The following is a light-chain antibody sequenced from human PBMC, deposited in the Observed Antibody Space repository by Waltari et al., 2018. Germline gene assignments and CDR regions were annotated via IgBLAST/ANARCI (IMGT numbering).Light chain of an antibody. Sequence: QSALTQPASVSGSPGQSLTISCIGTARDIGSYAFVSWYQQHPGKAPKLLLYDVNVRPVVVSDRSSCSESGITASLTISGLQAEDEADYYCTSFRSDDIYVFGSGTHVTVL. CDR1: ARDIGSYAF. V-gene: IGLV2-14*03. CDR3: TSFRSDDIYV. J-gene: IGLJ1*01. CDR2: DVN.